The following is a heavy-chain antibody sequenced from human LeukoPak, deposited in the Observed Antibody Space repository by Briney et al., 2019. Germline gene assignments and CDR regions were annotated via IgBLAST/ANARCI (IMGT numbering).Heavy chain of an antibody. CDR1: GFTFSSYG. D-gene: IGHD1/OR15-1a*01. V-gene: IGHV3-23*01. Sequence: HPGGSLRLSCAASGFTFSSYGMSWVRQAPGKGLEWVSGISGSGGTTYYADSVKGRFTISGDNSKITLYLQMNSLRAEDTAVYYCAKVRANRFASFDYWGQGTLVTVSS. CDR2: ISGSGGTT. CDR3: AKVRANRFASFDY. J-gene: IGHJ4*02.